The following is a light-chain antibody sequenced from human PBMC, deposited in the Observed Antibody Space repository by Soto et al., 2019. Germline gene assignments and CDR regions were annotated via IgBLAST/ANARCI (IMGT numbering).Light chain of an antibody. CDR1: SSNIGSNY. CDR2: SNN. CDR3: ASWDDGLNGVV. Sequence: QSVLTQPPSASGTPGQRVTISCSGSSSNIGSNYVNWYQQLPGTAPKLLIYSNNQRPSGVPDRFSGSKSGTSTSLAIGGLQSDDQADYYCASWDDGLNGVVFGGGTKVTVL. V-gene: IGLV1-44*01. J-gene: IGLJ2*01.